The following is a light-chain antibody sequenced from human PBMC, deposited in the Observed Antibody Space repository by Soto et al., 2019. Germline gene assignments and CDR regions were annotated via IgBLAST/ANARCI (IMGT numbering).Light chain of an antibody. J-gene: IGLJ1*01. CDR2: EGS. Sequence: QSVLTQPASVSGSPGQSITISCTGTSSDVGSYNLVSRYQQHPGKAPKLMIYEGSKRPSGVSNRFSGSKSGNTASLTISGLQAEDEADYYCCSYAGSSTFNVFGTGTKVTVL. CDR1: SSDVGSYNL. CDR3: CSYAGSSTFNV. V-gene: IGLV2-23*03.